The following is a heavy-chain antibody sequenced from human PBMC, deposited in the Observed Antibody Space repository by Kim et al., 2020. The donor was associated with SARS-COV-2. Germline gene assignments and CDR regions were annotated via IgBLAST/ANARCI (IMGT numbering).Heavy chain of an antibody. CDR3: ARWSGNAIDY. V-gene: IGHV3-30-3*01. Sequence: NKSTADTVKGRFNISRDNSKNTLYLQMNSLRAEDTAVYYCARWSGNAIDYWGQGTLVTVSS. CDR2: NK. J-gene: IGHJ4*02. D-gene: IGHD3-3*01.